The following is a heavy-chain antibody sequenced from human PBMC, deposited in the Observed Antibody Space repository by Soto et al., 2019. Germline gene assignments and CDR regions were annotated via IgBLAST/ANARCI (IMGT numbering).Heavy chain of an antibody. J-gene: IGHJ5*02. CDR3: AREYSSSNWFDP. CDR1: GGTFSSYA. V-gene: IGHV1-69*01. D-gene: IGHD6-6*01. CDR2: IIPIFGTA. Sequence: QVQLVQSGAEVKKPGSSVKVSCKASGGTFSSYAISWVRQAPGQGLEWMGGIIPIFGTANYAQKFQGRVTITADESTSTAYMELSSVRSEDTAVYYFAREYSSSNWFDPWGQGTLVTVSS.